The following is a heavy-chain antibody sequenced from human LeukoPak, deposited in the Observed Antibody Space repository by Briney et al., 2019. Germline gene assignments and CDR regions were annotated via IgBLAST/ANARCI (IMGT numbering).Heavy chain of an antibody. J-gene: IGHJ4*02. D-gene: IGHD2-21*02. CDR1: GYTLTELS. CDR3: ATGPGDHGDY. V-gene: IGHV1-24*01. Sequence: ASVKVSCKVSGYTLTELSMHWVRQAPGKGLEWMGGFDPEDGETIYAQKFQGRVTMTEDTSTDTAYMELTSLTSEDTAVYYCATGPGDHGDYWGQGTLVTVSS. CDR2: FDPEDGET.